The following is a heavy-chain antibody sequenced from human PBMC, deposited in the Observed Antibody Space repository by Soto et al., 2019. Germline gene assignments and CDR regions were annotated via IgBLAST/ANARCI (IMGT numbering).Heavy chain of an antibody. Sequence: SETLSLTCAVYGGSFSGYYWSWIRQPPGKGLEWIGEINHSGSTNYNPSLKSRVTISVDTSKNQFSLKLSSVTAADTAVYYCARPPATCTVFDYYYVMDVWGQGTTVTVSS. D-gene: IGHD6-25*01. CDR3: ARPPATCTVFDYYYVMDV. CDR2: INHSGST. J-gene: IGHJ6*02. V-gene: IGHV4-34*01. CDR1: GGSFSGYY.